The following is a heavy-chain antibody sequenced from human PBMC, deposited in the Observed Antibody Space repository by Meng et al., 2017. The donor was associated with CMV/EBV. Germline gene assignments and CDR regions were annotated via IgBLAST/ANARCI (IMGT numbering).Heavy chain of an antibody. J-gene: IGHJ4*02. D-gene: IGHD3-22*01. CDR1: GFNFSSYA. Sequence: EVQLLESWGGLLQPWGSLSVFCGGAGFNFSSYAMSWVRQAPGKGLEWVSAISGSGGSTYYADSVKGRFTISRDNSKNTLYLQMNSLRAEDTAVYYCASSGWYWGYYDSSGYLDYWGQGTMVTVS. CDR3: ASSGWYWGYYDSSGYLDY. V-gene: IGHV3-23*01. CDR2: ISGSGGST.